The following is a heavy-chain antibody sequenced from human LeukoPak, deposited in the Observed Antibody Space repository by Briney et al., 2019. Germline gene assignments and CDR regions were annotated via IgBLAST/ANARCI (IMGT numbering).Heavy chain of an antibody. CDR1: GYTFTSYD. J-gene: IGHJ6*02. D-gene: IGHD3-3*01. CDR2: MNPNSGNT. CDR3: ARTLTNYYDFWSGYFTSYYYYGMDV. V-gene: IGHV1-8*01. Sequence: ASVKVSCKASGYTFTSYDINWVRQATGQGLEWMGWMNPNSGNTGYAQKFQGRVTMTRNTSISTAYMGLSSLRSEDTAVYYCARTLTNYYDFWSGYFTSYYYYGMDVWGQGTTVTVSS.